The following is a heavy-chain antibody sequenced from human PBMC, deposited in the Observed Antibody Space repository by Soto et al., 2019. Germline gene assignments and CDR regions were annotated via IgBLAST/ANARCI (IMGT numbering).Heavy chain of an antibody. J-gene: IGHJ4*02. CDR1: GFSLSTSGVG. CDR2: IYWDDDK. V-gene: IGHV2-5*02. D-gene: IGHD3-22*01. Sequence: SGPTLVNPTQTLTLTCTFSGFSLSTSGVGVGWIRQPPGKALEWLALIYWDDDKRYSPSLKSRLTITKGTSKNQVVLTMTNMDPVDTATYYCAHRRIDYYDSSGYPDPFDYWGQGTLVTVSS. CDR3: AHRRIDYYDSSGYPDPFDY.